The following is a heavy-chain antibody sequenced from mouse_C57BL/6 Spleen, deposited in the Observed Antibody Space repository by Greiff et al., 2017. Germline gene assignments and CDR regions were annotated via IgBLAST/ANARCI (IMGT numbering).Heavy chain of an antibody. D-gene: IGHD2-4*01. V-gene: IGHV1-69*01. CDR1: GYTFTSYW. CDR3: SRSDYDYDRYAMDY. J-gene: IGHJ4*01. Sequence: QVQLQQPGAELVMPGASVKLSCKASGYTFTSYWMHWVKQRPGQGLEWIGEIDPSDSYTNYNHKFKGKSTLTVDKSSSTAYMQLSSLTSEDSAVFYCSRSDYDYDRYAMDYWGQGTSVTVSS. CDR2: IDPSDSYT.